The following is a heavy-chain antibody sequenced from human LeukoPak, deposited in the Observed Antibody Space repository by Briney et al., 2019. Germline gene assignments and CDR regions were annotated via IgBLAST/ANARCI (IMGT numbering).Heavy chain of an antibody. CDR1: GGSISSSSYY. CDR3: ARDRWSSWYRNIDY. Sequence: PSETLSLTCTVSGGSISSSSYYWGWIRQPPGTGLEWIGSIYYSGSTYYNPSLKSRVTISVDTSKNQFSLKLSSVTAADTAVYYCARDRWSSWYRNIDYWGQGTLVTVSS. CDR2: IYYSGST. V-gene: IGHV4-39*07. J-gene: IGHJ4*02. D-gene: IGHD6-13*01.